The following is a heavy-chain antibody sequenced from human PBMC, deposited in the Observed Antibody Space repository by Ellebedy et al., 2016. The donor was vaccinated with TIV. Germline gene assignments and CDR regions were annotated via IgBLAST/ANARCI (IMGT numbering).Heavy chain of an antibody. J-gene: IGHJ6*02. CDR1: GGTFSSYA. CDR3: VRDDGTTVTKYYYYYGMDV. V-gene: IGHV1-69*13. Sequence: SVKVSCXASGGTFSSYAISWVRQAPGQGLEWMGGIIPIFGTANYAQKFQGRVTITADESTSTAYMELSSLRSEDTAVYYCVRDDGTTVTKYYYYYGMDVWGQGTTVTVSS. CDR2: IIPIFGTA. D-gene: IGHD4-17*01.